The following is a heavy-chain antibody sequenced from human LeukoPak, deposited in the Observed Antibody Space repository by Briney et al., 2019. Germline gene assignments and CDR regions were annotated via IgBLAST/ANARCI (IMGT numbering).Heavy chain of an antibody. V-gene: IGHV1-18*01. CDR1: VYTFTSYG. CDR3: ARGNYDSSGYYFHFDY. CDR2: ISAYNGNT. D-gene: IGHD3-22*01. J-gene: IGHJ4*02. Sequence: ASVKVSCKASVYTFTSYGISWVRQAPGQGLEWMGWISAYNGNTNYAQKLQGRVTMTTDTSTSTAYMELRSLRSDDTAVYYCARGNYDSSGYYFHFDYWGQGTLVTVSS.